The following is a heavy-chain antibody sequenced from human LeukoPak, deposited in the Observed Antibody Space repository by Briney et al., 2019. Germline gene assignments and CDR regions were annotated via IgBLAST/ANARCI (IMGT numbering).Heavy chain of an antibody. CDR3: TRWDYGDPYYFDY. CDR1: GFTFGDYA. Sequence: PGGSLRLSCTASGFTFGDYAMSWFRQAPGKGLEWVGFIRSKAYGGTTEYAASVKGRFTISRDDSKSIAYLQMNSLKTEDIAVYYCTRWDYGDPYYFDYWGQGTLVTVSS. V-gene: IGHV3-49*03. D-gene: IGHD4-17*01. J-gene: IGHJ4*02. CDR2: IRSKAYGGTT.